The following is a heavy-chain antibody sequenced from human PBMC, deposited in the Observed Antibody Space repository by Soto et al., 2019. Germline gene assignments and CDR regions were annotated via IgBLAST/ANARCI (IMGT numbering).Heavy chain of an antibody. CDR1: EFTFSNYV. V-gene: IGHV3-23*01. CDR2: ITGSSGST. CDR3: AKADTGWFAP. J-gene: IGHJ5*02. Sequence: PGGSLRLSCAASEFTFSNYVMSWVRQAPGKGLEWVSTITGSSGSTTYTESVKGRFTISRDNSKNSLYLQMNNLRADDTAIYYCAKADTGWFAPWGRGTLVTVSS. D-gene: IGHD3-10*01.